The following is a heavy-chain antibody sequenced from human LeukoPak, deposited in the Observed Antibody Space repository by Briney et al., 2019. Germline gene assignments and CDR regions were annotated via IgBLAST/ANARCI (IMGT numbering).Heavy chain of an antibody. J-gene: IGHJ4*02. V-gene: IGHV4-30-4*07. CDR2: IYYSGST. D-gene: IGHD4-17*01. CDR3: ARGGVHGYGDYDWDY. CDR1: GGSISSGGYS. Sequence: SETLSLTCAVSGGSISSGGYSWSWIRQPPGKGLEWIGYIYYSGSTYYNPSLKSRVTISVDTSKNQFSLKLSSVTAADTAVYYCARGGVHGYGDYDWDYWGQGTLATVSS.